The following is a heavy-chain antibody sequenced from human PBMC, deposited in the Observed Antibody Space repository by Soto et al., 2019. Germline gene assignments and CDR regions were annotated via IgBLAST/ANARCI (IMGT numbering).Heavy chain of an antibody. CDR3: ASAARYYWNYARY. CDR1: VSTFSNAA. J-gene: IGHJ4*02. CDR2: VSAYNGNT. V-gene: IGHV1-18*01. D-gene: IGHD1-7*01. Sequence: SAKMSSKASVSTFSNAALTWLRQAPAQGVEGMGWVSAYNGNTNYAQKFKCRVTMTTDTSTSTSYMEVRSLINDCTAVYFCASAARYYWNYARYWGQGTPVTV.